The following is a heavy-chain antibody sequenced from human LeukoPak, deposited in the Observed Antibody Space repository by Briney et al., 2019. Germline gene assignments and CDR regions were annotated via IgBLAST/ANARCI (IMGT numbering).Heavy chain of an antibody. V-gene: IGHV3-23*01. CDR1: GFTFSSYA. D-gene: IGHD6-19*01. CDR3: AKGSGSGWYGWFAP. CDR2: TIDDGHTT. J-gene: IGHJ5*02. Sequence: GGSLRLSCAASGFTFSSYAMSWVRQAPGKGLEWVSLTIDDGHTTSYADSVKGRFTISRDNSKNTFFLQMNTLRAADTAVYYCAKGSGSGWYGWFAPWGQGTLVTVSS.